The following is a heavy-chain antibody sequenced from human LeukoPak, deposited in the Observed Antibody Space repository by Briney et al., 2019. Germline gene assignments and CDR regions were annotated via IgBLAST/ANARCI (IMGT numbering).Heavy chain of an antibody. D-gene: IGHD5-18*01. V-gene: IGHV4-39*07. CDR3: ARDWYSYGYFDY. CDR1: VVSISSRIYY. J-gene: IGHJ4*02. CDR2: IYYSGST. Sequence: SETLSLTCTVSVVSISSRIYYWAWIRQPPGKGLEWIGSIYYSGSTYYNPSLKSRVTISVDTSKNHFSLKLTSVTAADTAVYYCARDWYSYGYFDYWGQGTLVTVSS.